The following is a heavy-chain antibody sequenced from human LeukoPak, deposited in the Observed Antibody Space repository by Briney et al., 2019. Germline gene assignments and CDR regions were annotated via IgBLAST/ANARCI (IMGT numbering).Heavy chain of an antibody. CDR1: GFTVSTNY. Sequence: GGSLRLSCAASGFTVSTNYVSWVRQAPGKGLEWVSVIYRSGSTYYADSVKGRFTISRDNSKNTMYLQMNRLRAEDTAVYYCARDSGHDAFDIWGQGTMVTVSS. J-gene: IGHJ3*02. CDR3: ARDSGHDAFDI. CDR2: IYRSGST. V-gene: IGHV3-53*01.